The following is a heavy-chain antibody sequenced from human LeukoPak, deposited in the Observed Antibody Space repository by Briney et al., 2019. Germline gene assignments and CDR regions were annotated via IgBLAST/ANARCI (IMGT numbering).Heavy chain of an antibody. CDR3: ARDRPDTTSPSSIGRFRP. V-gene: IGHV4-31*03. Sequence: SQTLSCNCNVSGVYVGLDGFFWHWIRQHPGKALEWIGYVHHNGNAYYNPSLGSRFTISFDTSKNQFSLKVASVTAADTAVYYCARDRPDTTSPSSIGRFRPWEKGTLVSVSS. D-gene: IGHD1-14*01. CDR2: VHHNGNA. CDR1: GVYVGLDGFF. J-gene: IGHJ5*02.